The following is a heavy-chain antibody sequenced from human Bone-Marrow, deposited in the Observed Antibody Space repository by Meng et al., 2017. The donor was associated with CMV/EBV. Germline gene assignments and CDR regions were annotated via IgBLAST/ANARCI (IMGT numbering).Heavy chain of an antibody. CDR3: ARQVFGSSGWLVTYYYYGMDV. Sequence: SETLSLTCTVSGGSISSSGYYWGWIRQPPGKGLEWIGSIYYSGSTYYNPSLKSRVTISVDTSKNQFSLKLSSVTAADTAVYYCARQVFGSSGWLVTYYYYGMDVWGQGTTVTVSS. J-gene: IGHJ6*02. CDR2: IYYSGST. CDR1: GGSISSSGYY. V-gene: IGHV4-39*07. D-gene: IGHD6-25*01.